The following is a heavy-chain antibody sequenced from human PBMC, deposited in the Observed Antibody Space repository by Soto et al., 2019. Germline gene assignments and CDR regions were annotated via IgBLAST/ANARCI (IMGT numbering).Heavy chain of an antibody. D-gene: IGHD1-1*01. J-gene: IGHJ4*02. CDR2: INKDGSYK. CDR1: GFTFSSNR. V-gene: IGHV3-74*01. Sequence: GGSLRLSCATSGFTFSSNRMHWVRQAPGKGLVWVSRINKDGSYKNYADFVEGRFTISRDDAKSELYLQMDRLRAEDTAVYYCARGGLEPFDYLGQGALVTVSS. CDR3: ARGGLEPFDY.